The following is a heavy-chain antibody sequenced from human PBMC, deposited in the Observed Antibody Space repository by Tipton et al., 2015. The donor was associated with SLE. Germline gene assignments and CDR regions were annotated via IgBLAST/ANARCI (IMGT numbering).Heavy chain of an antibody. J-gene: IGHJ5*01. CDR1: GGSISSGSYY. CDR3: ARETGTYYSTWFDS. D-gene: IGHD1-26*01. CDR2: IYTSGST. Sequence: TLSLTCTVSGGSISSGSYYWSWIRQPAGKALEWIGHIYTSGSTNYNPSLQSRVTISLETSKNRFSLTLNSVTAADTATYSCARETGTYYSTWFDSWGQGTLVTVSS. V-gene: IGHV4-61*09.